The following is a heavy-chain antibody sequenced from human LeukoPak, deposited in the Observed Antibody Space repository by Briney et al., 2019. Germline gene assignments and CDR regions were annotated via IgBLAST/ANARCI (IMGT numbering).Heavy chain of an antibody. CDR1: GFTFSSYA. CDR2: ISYDGSNK. V-gene: IGHV3-30*04. Sequence: GRSLRLSCAASGFTFSSYAMHWVHQAPGKGLEWVAVISYDGSNKYYADSVKGRFTISRDNSKNTLYLQMNSLRAEDTAVYYCAREGRYYDSSGYPDFAFDYWGQGTLVTVSS. CDR3: AREGRYYDSSGYPDFAFDY. D-gene: IGHD3-22*01. J-gene: IGHJ4*02.